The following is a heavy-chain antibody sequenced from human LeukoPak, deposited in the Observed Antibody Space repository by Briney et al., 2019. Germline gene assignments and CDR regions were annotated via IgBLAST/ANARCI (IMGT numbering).Heavy chain of an antibody. D-gene: IGHD3-10*01. CDR3: ATTGPYGSGNNWFDP. CDR2: INHSGST. V-gene: IGHV4-34*01. Sequence: PSETLSLTCAVFGGSFTENNWSWIRQPPGKGLEWIAEINHSGSTNYNPSLKSRVTISVDTSKNQFSLKLSSVTAADTAVYYCATTGPYGSGNNWFDPWGQGNLVTVSS. CDR1: GGSFTENN. J-gene: IGHJ5*02.